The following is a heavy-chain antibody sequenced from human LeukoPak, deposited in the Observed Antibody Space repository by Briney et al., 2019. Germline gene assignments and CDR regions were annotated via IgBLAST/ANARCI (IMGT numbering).Heavy chain of an antibody. Sequence: ASVKVSCKASGGTFSSYAISWVRQAPGQGLEWMGGIIPIFGTANCAQKFQGRVTITTDESTSTAYMELSSLRSEDTAVYYCARAMVVTPGYYYMDVWGKGTTVTVSS. D-gene: IGHD4-23*01. CDR1: GGTFSSYA. CDR3: ARAMVVTPGYYYMDV. V-gene: IGHV1-69*05. CDR2: IIPIFGTA. J-gene: IGHJ6*03.